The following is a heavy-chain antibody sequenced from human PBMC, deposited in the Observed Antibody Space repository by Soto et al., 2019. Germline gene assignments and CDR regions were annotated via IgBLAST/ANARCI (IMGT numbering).Heavy chain of an antibody. CDR1: GYTFTSYD. CDR2: MNPNSGNT. Sequence: ASVKVSCKASGYTFTSYDINWGRQATGQGLEWMGWMNPNSGNTGYAQKFQDRVTMTRNTSISTAYMELSSLRSEDTAVYYCARDLAVWPDYWGQGTLVTVTS. J-gene: IGHJ4*02. CDR3: ARDLAVWPDY. V-gene: IGHV1-8*01.